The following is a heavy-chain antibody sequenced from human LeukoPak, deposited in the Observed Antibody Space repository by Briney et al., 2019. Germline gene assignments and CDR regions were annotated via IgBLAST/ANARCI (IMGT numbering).Heavy chain of an antibody. V-gene: IGHV3-30-3*01. CDR3: ARDVEYGDYVKKDYYYYYGMDV. J-gene: IGHJ6*02. D-gene: IGHD4-17*01. Sequence: GGSLRLSCAASGFTFSSYAMHWVRQAPGKGLEWVAVISYDGSNKYYADSVKGRFTISRDNSKNTLYLQMNSLRAEDTAVYYCARDVEYGDYVKKDYYYYYGMDVWGQGTTVTVSS. CDR2: ISYDGSNK. CDR1: GFTFSSYA.